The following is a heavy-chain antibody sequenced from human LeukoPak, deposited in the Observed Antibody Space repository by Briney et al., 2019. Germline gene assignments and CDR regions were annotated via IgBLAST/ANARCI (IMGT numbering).Heavy chain of an antibody. D-gene: IGHD1-26*01. J-gene: IGHJ4*02. Sequence: SVKVSCKASGGTFSSYAISWVRQAPGQGLEWMGRIIPILGIANYAQKFQGRVTITADKSTSTAYMELSSLRSEDTAVYYCARGVGATAGLFDYWGQGTLVTVSS. CDR3: ARGVGATAGLFDY. CDR1: GGTFSSYA. V-gene: IGHV1-69*04. CDR2: IIPILGIA.